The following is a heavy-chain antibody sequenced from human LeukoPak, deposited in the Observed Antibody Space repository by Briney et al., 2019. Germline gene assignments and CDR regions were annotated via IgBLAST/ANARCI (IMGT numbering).Heavy chain of an antibody. CDR3: ARDWFDGDYDRFDY. D-gene: IGHD4-17*01. CDR1: GFFFSNYW. CDR2: INQDGSQK. V-gene: IGHV3-7*03. Sequence: GGSLRLSCAASGFFFSNYWMSWVRQAPGKGLEWVANINQDGSQKFSVDSVKGRFTISRDNAKNSLSLQMNSLRVEDTAVYYCARDWFDGDYDRFDYWGQGTLVTVSS. J-gene: IGHJ4*02.